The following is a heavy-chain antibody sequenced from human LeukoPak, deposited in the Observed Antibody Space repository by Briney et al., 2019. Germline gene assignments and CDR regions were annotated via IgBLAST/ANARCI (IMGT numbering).Heavy chain of an antibody. Sequence: GASVKLSCKVSEYTLTELSMHWVRQAPGKGLEWMGGFDPEDGETIYAQKFQGRVTMTEDTSTDTAYMELSSLRSEDTAVYYCATAGDTANGGECFDYWGQGTLVTVSS. J-gene: IGHJ4*02. D-gene: IGHD5-18*01. V-gene: IGHV1-24*01. CDR2: FDPEDGET. CDR1: EYTLTELS. CDR3: ATAGDTANGGECFDY.